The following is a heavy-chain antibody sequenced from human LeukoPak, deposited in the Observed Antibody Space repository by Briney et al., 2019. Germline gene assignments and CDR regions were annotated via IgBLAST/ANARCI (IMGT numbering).Heavy chain of an antibody. V-gene: IGHV3-30*02. CDR2: IRYDGSNK. CDR3: AKGLRDSSGWTFDY. CDR1: GFTFSSYG. J-gene: IGHJ4*02. Sequence: GGSLRLSCAASGFTFSSYGMHWVRQAPGKGLEWAAFIRYDGSNKYYADSVKGRFTISRDNSKNTLYLQMNSLRAEDTAVYYCAKGLRDSSGWTFDYWGQGTLVTVSS. D-gene: IGHD6-19*01.